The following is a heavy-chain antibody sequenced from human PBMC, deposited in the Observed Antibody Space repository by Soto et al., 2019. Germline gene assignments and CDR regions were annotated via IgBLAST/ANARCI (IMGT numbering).Heavy chain of an antibody. D-gene: IGHD2-2*02. CDR3: ARARYCSSTICYSSYYYSGMDV. J-gene: IGHJ6*02. Sequence: QVQLQQWGAGLLKPSETLSLTCAVYGGSFSGYYWSWIRQPPGKGLEWIGEINHRGSTNYNPSLRRRVTRSVDTSTNKFSLKLRSVPAADTAVYYCARARYCSSTICYSSYYYSGMDVWGQGTTVTVSS. CDR1: GGSFSGYY. V-gene: IGHV4-34*01. CDR2: INHRGST.